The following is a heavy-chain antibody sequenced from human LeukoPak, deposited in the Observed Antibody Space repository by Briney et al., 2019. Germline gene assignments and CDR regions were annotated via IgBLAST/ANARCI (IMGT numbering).Heavy chain of an antibody. V-gene: IGHV1-2*02. Sequence: GASAKVSCKASGYTFTGYYMHWVRQAPGQGLEWMGWINPNSGGTNYAQKFQGRVTMTRDTSISTAYMELSRLRSDDTAVYYCARDIVVVPAAFYYYYYMDVWGKGTTVTVSS. J-gene: IGHJ6*03. CDR2: INPNSGGT. CDR1: GYTFTGYY. D-gene: IGHD2-2*01. CDR3: ARDIVVVPAAFYYYYYMDV.